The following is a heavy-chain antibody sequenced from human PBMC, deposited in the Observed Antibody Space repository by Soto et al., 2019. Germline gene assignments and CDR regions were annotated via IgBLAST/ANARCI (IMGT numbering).Heavy chain of an antibody. Sequence: GASEKVSCKASGYTFTSYGISWVRQAPGQGLEWMGWISAYNGNTNYAQKLQGRVTMTTDTSTSTAYMELRSLRSDDTAVYYCARDYDFWSGYYNNGMDVWGQGTTVTVSS. CDR1: GYTFTSYG. V-gene: IGHV1-18*01. D-gene: IGHD3-3*01. J-gene: IGHJ6*02. CDR3: ARDYDFWSGYYNNGMDV. CDR2: ISAYNGNT.